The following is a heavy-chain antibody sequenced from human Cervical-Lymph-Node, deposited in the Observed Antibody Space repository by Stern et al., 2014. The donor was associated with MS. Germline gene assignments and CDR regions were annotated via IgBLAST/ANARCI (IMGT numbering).Heavy chain of an antibody. J-gene: IGHJ3*01. V-gene: IGHV4-34*01. CDR3: ARERKVERSSRLLVSFDV. Sequence: QVQLQQWGAGLLRPSETLSLTCAVQGASFSDNYWSWIRQTPGKGLEWIGEINSSGGTHYNPSLMSRATLSVDPSRNQFSLKLSSLTAADTAMYYCARERKVERSSRLLVSFDVWGQGTLATVSS. CDR1: GASFSDNY. D-gene: IGHD1-1*01. CDR2: INSSGGT.